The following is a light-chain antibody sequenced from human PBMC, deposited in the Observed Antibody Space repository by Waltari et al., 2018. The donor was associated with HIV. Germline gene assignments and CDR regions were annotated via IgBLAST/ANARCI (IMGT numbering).Light chain of an antibody. CDR2: EVS. J-gene: IGLJ2*01. V-gene: IGLV2-14*01. CDR1: SSDVGGYHY. CDR3: SSYTSSNTLVV. Sequence: QSALPPPASVSGPPGPSTTSSCTATSSDVGGYHYVSWYQQHPGKAPKLMIYEVSNRPSGVSNRFSGSKSGNTASLSISGLQAEDEADYYCSSYTSSNTLVVFGGGTKLTVL.